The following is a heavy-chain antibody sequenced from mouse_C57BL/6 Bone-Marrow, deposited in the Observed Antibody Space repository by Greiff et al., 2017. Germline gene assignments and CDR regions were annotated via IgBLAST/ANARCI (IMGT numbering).Heavy chain of an antibody. J-gene: IGHJ3*01. V-gene: IGHV1-81*01. CDR3: ARYPLITTVVPYGGGFAY. Sequence: QVQLQQSGAELARPGASVKLSCTASGYTFTSSGISWVKQRTGQGLEWIGEIYPRSGNTYYNEKFKGKATLTADKSSSTAYMELRSLTSEDSAVYFGARYPLITTVVPYGGGFAYWGQGTLVTVSA. CDR1: GYTFTSSG. D-gene: IGHD1-1*01. CDR2: IYPRSGNT.